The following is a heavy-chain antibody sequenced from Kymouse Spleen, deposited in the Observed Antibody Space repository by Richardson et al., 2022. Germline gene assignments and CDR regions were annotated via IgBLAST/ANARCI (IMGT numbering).Heavy chain of an antibody. J-gene: IGHJ6*02. CDR3: AKDRGPITGTTYYYYGMDV. Sequence: EVQLVESGGGLVQPGGSLRLSCAASGFTFSSYAMSWVRQAPGKGLEWVSAISGSGGSTYYADSVKGRFTISRDNSKNTLYLQMNSLRAEDTAVYYCAKDRGPITGTTYYYYGMDVWGQGTTVTVSS. V-gene: IGHV3-23*04. D-gene: IGHD1-7*01. CDR2: ISGSGGST. CDR1: GFTFSSYA.